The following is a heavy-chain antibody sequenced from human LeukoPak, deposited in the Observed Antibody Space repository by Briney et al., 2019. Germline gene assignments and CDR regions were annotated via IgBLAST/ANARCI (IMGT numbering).Heavy chain of an antibody. CDR2: TSGSGGTT. D-gene: IGHD1-26*01. J-gene: IGHJ4*02. CDR3: ARRLGGANSFDY. V-gene: IGHV3-23*01. Sequence: GGSLRLSCAASGFTFSSYAMSWVRQAPGKGLEWVSLTSGSGGTTYYADSVKGRFTISRDNSKNTLYLQMNSLRDEDTAVYYCARRLGGANSFDYWGQGTLVTVSS. CDR1: GFTFSSYA.